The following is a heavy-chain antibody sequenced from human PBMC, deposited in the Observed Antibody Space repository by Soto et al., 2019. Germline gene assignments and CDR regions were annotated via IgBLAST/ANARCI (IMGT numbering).Heavy chain of an antibody. CDR3: ATWHEREHAYDV. D-gene: IGHD1-1*01. J-gene: IGHJ3*01. CDR1: GLTVSGKKY. V-gene: IGHV3-53*01. CDR2: LYDVDGT. Sequence: DVQLVESGGGLIQPGESLRLSCAAFGLTVSGKKYVAWVRQAPGKGLEWVSALYDVDGTYYADSLKGRFTTSTDSSKTTVYLQMNDLRPDDTAVYYCATWHEREHAYDVWGQGPTVPVSS.